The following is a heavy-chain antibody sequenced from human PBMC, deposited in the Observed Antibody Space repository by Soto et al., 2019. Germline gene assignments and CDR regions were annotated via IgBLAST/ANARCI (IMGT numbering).Heavy chain of an antibody. J-gene: IGHJ4*02. D-gene: IGHD2-2*01. CDR3: ARGTIVPFDN. V-gene: IGHV4-34*01. CDR1: GGSFSGYY. CDR2: INHSGST. Sequence: SETLSLTCAVYGGSFSGYYWSWIRQPPGKGLEWIGEINHSGSTNYNPSLKSRVTISVDTSKNQFSLKLSSVTAADTAVYYCARGTIVPFDNWGQGTLVTVSS.